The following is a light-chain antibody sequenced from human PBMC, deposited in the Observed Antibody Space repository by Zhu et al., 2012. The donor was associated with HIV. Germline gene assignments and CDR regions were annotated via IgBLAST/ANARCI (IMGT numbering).Light chain of an antibody. CDR1: QGISNH. V-gene: IGKV1-9*01. CDR2: GAS. CDR3: QHLTLYPT. Sequence: DPVSITCRASQGISNHLAWYHQKPGKAPKLLIYGASVLQSGVPSRFSGSGSGTEFTLTISSLRPEDFATYFCQHLTLYPTFGGGSKVEIK. J-gene: IGKJ4*01.